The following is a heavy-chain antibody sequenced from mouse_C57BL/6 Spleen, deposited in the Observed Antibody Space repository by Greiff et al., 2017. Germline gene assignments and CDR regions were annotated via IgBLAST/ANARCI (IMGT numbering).Heavy chain of an antibody. CDR3: ARNYDYDVGWFAY. V-gene: IGHV2-2*01. J-gene: IGHJ3*01. CDR2: IWSGGST. Sequence: QVQLKESGPGLVQPSQSLSITCTVSGFSLTSYGVHWVRQSPGKGLEWLGVIWSGGSTDYNAAFISRLSISKDNSKSQVFFKMNSLQADDTAMYYCARNYDYDVGWFAYWGQGTLVTVSA. D-gene: IGHD2-4*01. CDR1: GFSLTSYG.